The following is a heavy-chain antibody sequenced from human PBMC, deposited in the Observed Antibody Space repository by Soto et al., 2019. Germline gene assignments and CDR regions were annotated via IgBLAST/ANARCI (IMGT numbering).Heavy chain of an antibody. D-gene: IGHD3-22*01. CDR2: IYYSGST. Sequence: SSETLSLTCTVSGGSISSGGYYWSWIRQHPGKGLEWIGYIYYSGSTYYNPSLKSRVTISVDTSKNQFSLKLSSVTAADTAVYYCARSPHYYDSSGYYTPVRRYYGMDVWGQGTTVTVSS. CDR1: GGSISSGGYY. J-gene: IGHJ6*02. V-gene: IGHV4-31*03. CDR3: ARSPHYYDSSGYYTPVRRYYGMDV.